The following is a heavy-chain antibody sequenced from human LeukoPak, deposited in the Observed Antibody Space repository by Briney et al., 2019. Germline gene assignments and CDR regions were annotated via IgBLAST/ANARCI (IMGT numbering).Heavy chain of an antibody. D-gene: IGHD5-18*01. V-gene: IGHV3-21*01. Sequence: PGGSLRLPCAASGFTFSSYSMNWVRQAPGKGLEWVPSISSSSSYIYYADSVKGRFTISRDNAKNSLYLQMNSLRAEDTAVYYCARDIGGTAMVKDYWGQGTLVTVSS. CDR2: ISSSSSYI. J-gene: IGHJ4*02. CDR3: ARDIGGTAMVKDY. CDR1: GFTFSSYS.